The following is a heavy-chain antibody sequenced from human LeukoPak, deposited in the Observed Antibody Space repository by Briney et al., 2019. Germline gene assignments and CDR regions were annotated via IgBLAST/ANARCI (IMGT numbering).Heavy chain of an antibody. CDR1: GFTFSSYD. CDR2: IGTAGDT. Sequence: GGSLRLSCAASGFTFSSYDMHWVRQATGKGLEWVSAIGTAGDTYYPGSVKGRFTTSRENAKNSLYLQMNSLRAGDTAVYYCARGGSDYGGNLYYFDYWGQGTLVTVSS. V-gene: IGHV3-13*04. CDR3: ARGGSDYGGNLYYFDY. D-gene: IGHD4-23*01. J-gene: IGHJ4*02.